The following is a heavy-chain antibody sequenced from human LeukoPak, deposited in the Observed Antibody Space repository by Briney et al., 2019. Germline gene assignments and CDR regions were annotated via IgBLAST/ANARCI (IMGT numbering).Heavy chain of an antibody. Sequence: GGSLRLSCAASGFTFSSYWMHWVRQAPGKGLVWVSRIIADGSSTDYADSVKGRFTISRDSAKNTLYLQMNSLRAEDTAVYYCASNSRTDFDYWGQGTLVTVSS. V-gene: IGHV3-74*01. CDR2: IIADGSST. CDR3: ASNSRTDFDY. CDR1: GFTFSSYW. J-gene: IGHJ4*02. D-gene: IGHD2-8*02.